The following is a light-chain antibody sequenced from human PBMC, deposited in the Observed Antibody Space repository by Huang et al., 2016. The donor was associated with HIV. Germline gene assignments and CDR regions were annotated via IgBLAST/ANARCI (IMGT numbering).Light chain of an antibody. CDR1: QDINNW. V-gene: IGKV1-12*01. J-gene: IGKJ4*01. Sequence: DIHLTQSPSSVSASVGDRVTITCRASQDINNWLAWYQQKPGKAPKLLIYPASSLQSGVPSRFSGRGSGTEFTLTISSLQPEDFATYFCQQANTFPLFGGGTKVEIK. CDR3: QQANTFPL. CDR2: PAS.